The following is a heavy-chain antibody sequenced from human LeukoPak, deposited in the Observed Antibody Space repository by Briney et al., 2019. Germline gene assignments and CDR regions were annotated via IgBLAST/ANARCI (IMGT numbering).Heavy chain of an antibody. CDR1: GFTFSSYW. CDR3: ARERGSKCFDY. D-gene: IGHD3-10*01. V-gene: IGHV3-7*01. Sequence: SGGSLRLSCAASGFTFSSYWMSWVRQAPGKGLEWVANIKQDGSEKYYVDSVKGRFTISRDNAKNTLYLQMNSLRAEDTAVYYCARERGSKCFDYWGQGTLVTVSS. CDR2: IKQDGSEK. J-gene: IGHJ4*02.